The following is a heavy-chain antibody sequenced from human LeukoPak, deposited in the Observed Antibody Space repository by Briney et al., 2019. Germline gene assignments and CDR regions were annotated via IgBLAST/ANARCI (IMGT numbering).Heavy chain of an antibody. CDR3: AKDEYSSSPYYYYGMDV. J-gene: IGHJ6*02. Sequence: GGSLRLSCAASGFTFSSYATSWVRQAPGKGLEWVSAISGSGGSTYYADSVKGRFTISGDNSKNTLYLQMNSLRAEDTAVYYCAKDEYSSSPYYYYGMDVWGQGTTVTVSS. CDR1: GFTFSSYA. D-gene: IGHD6-6*01. CDR2: ISGSGGST. V-gene: IGHV3-23*01.